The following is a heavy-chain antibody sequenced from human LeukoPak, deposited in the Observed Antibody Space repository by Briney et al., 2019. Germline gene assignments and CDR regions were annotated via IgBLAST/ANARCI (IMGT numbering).Heavy chain of an antibody. CDR3: ALNRDCSSTSCYSVDV. CDR2: IKQDGSEK. CDR1: GFTFSSYW. Sequence: GGSLRLSCAASGFTFSSYWMSWVRQAPGKGLEWVANIKQDGSEKYYVDSVKGRFTISRDNAKNSLYLQMNSLRAEDTAVYYCALNRDCSSTSCYSVDVWGKGTTVTISS. V-gene: IGHV3-7*01. D-gene: IGHD2-2*02. J-gene: IGHJ6*04.